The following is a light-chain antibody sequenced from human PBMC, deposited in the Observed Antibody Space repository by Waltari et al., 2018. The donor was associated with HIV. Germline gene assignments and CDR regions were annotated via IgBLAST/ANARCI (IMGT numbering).Light chain of an antibody. V-gene: IGKV1-39*01. Sequence: DIQITQSPSSLSASLGARVTFTCRPSQSISSYLIWYHTNPGKSPKLLIYAGSSLQSSVPSRFSGSGCGTDVTLTISSLQQEDVATNYCQQRYSTPPVTFGPGTKVEIK. CDR1: QSISSY. CDR2: AGS. CDR3: QQRYSTPPVT. J-gene: IGKJ3*01.